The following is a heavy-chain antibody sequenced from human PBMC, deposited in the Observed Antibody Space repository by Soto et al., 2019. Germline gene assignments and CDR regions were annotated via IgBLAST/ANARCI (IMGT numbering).Heavy chain of an antibody. CDR3: AVSNYPGSGRSYYY. Sequence: EVQLLESGGDLVQPGGSLRLSCAASGFTFSDRAMTWVRQAPGKGLEWVSALTPRGFNTYYTDSVRGRFTIYRDNSRNNLDLEMKSLRAEDTGNYFCAVSNYPGSGRSYYYWGQGTLVAVSS. CDR1: GFTFSDRA. CDR2: LTPRGFNT. J-gene: IGHJ4*02. D-gene: IGHD3-10*01. V-gene: IGHV3-23*01.